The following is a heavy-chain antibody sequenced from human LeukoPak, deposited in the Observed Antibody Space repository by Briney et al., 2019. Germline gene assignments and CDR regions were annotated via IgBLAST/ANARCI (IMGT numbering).Heavy chain of an antibody. D-gene: IGHD1-26*01. Sequence: SQTLSLTCAISGDSVSSNSAAWNWIRQSPSRGLEWLGRTYYRSKWSNDYAVSVKSRITIKPDTSKNQFSLQLNSVTAADTAIYYCAREFVQGSSLPYFDYWGQGTLVTVSS. V-gene: IGHV6-1*01. CDR1: GDSVSSNSAA. CDR3: AREFVQGSSLPYFDY. CDR2: TYYRSKWSN. J-gene: IGHJ4*02.